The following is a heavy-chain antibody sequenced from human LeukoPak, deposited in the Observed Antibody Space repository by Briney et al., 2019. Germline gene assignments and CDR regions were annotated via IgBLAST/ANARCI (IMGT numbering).Heavy chain of an antibody. D-gene: IGHD1-26*01. CDR2: IKQDGSGK. Sequence: GGSLRLSCAASGFTFSSYWMNWVRQAPGKGLEWLANIKQDGSGKYYVDSVKGRFTVSRDNAKNSLYLQMNSLTAEDTAVYYCARDPDQIVGANFDYWGQGTLVTVSS. V-gene: IGHV3-7*01. CDR3: ARDPDQIVGANFDY. CDR1: GFTFSSYW. J-gene: IGHJ4*02.